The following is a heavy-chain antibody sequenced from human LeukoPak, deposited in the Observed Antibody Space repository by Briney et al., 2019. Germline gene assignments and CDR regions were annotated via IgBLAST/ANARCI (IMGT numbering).Heavy chain of an antibody. D-gene: IGHD2-2*03. CDR3: AREGVDIVVVPAAKEPFDY. CDR1: GYTFTGDY. Sequence: ASVKVSCKASGYTFTGDYMHWVRQAPGQGLEWMGWINPNSGGTNYAQKFQGRVTMTRDTSSSTAYMELSRLRSDDTAVYYCAREGVDIVVVPAAKEPFDYWGQGTLVSVSS. CDR2: INPNSGGT. J-gene: IGHJ4*02. V-gene: IGHV1-2*02.